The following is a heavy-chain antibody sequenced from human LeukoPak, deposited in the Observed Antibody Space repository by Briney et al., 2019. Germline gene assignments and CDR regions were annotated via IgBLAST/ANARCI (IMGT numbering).Heavy chain of an antibody. CDR3: ATIAARDAFDI. CDR2: IWYDGSNK. Sequence: GGSLRLSCAASGFTFSTYAMHWVRQAPGKGLEWVAVIWYDGSNKYYADSVKGRFTISRDNSKNTLYLQMNSLRAEDTAVYYCATIAARDAFDIWGQGTMVTVSS. V-gene: IGHV3-33*08. CDR1: GFTFSTYA. J-gene: IGHJ3*02. D-gene: IGHD6-13*01.